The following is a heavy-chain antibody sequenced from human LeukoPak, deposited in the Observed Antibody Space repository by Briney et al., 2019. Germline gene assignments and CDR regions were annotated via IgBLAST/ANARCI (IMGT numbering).Heavy chain of an antibody. J-gene: IGHJ4*02. Sequence: GGSLRLSCAASGFTFSSYGMHWVRQAPGKGVEWVAVIWYDGSNKYYADSVKGRFTISRDNSKNTLYLQMNSLRAEDTAVYYCARVPTRYSSSWYFDYWGQGTLVTVSS. D-gene: IGHD6-13*01. CDR2: IWYDGSNK. V-gene: IGHV3-33*01. CDR1: GFTFSSYG. CDR3: ARVPTRYSSSWYFDY.